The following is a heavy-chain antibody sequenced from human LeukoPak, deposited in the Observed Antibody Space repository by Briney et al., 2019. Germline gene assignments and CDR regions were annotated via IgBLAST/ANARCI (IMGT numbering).Heavy chain of an antibody. V-gene: IGHV1-2*02. CDR2: IDPNSGGT. CDR1: GYTFTAHY. J-gene: IGHJ2*01. Sequence: GSVKVSCKASGYTFTAHYIHWVRQAPGQGLEWMGWIDPNSGGTNYAQRLLGSVTMTGDTSINTAFMEVRRLRSDDTAIYYCARGRGTTMVRGVITNYFDLWGRGSLVTVSS. CDR3: ARGRGTTMVRGVITNYFDL. D-gene: IGHD3-10*01.